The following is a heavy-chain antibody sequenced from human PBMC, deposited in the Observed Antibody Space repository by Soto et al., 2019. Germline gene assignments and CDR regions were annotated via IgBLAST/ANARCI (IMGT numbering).Heavy chain of an antibody. V-gene: IGHV4-4*02. Sequence: QVQLQESGPGLVKPSGTLSLTCAVSGGSISISNWWSWVRQPPGKGLERIGEIYNSGSTNYKPSLKSRVTISVDKSKNQFSLKLSSVTAADTAVYYCARRRDCGGDCYHVDYWGQGTLVTVSS. CDR2: IYNSGST. CDR3: ARRRDCGGDCYHVDY. CDR1: GGSISISNW. D-gene: IGHD2-21*02. J-gene: IGHJ4*02.